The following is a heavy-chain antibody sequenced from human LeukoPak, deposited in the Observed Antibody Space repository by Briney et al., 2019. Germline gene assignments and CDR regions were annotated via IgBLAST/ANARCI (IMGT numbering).Heavy chain of an antibody. D-gene: IGHD3-22*01. J-gene: IGHJ4*02. V-gene: IGHV3-23*01. CDR3: ARDRPNYYGSDGHYYRRDGDY. CDR1: GFTFSIYA. Sequence: GGSLRLSCAASGFTFSIYAMSWVRQAPGKGLQWVSSITSRGESTWYVDSVKGRFPITRDNSENPLYLQMHSLRAEDTAVYYCARDRPNYYGSDGHYYRRDGDYWGRGTLVSVSS. CDR2: ITSRGEST.